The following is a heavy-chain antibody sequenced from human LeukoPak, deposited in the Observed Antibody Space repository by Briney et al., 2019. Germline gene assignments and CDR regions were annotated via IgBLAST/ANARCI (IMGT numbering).Heavy chain of an antibody. J-gene: IGHJ6*02. D-gene: IGHD3-10*01. CDR3: ARDRGFGDYYYGMDV. Sequence: GGSLRLSCAASGFTFSSYSMNWVRQAPGKGLEWVSYISSSSSTIYYADSVKGRFTISRDNAKNSLYLQMNSLRAEDTAVYYCARDRGFGDYYYGMDVWGQGTTVTVSS. CDR1: GFTFSSYS. V-gene: IGHV3-48*04. CDR2: ISSSSSTI.